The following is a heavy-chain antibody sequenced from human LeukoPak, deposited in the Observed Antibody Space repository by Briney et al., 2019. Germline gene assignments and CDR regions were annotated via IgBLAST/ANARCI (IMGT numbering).Heavy chain of an antibody. V-gene: IGHV1-46*01. D-gene: IGHD3-3*01. Sequence: GASVKVSCKASGYTFTSYFMHWVRQAPGQGLEWMGIINPSGGSTSYAQKFQGRVTMTRDMSTSRVYMELSSLRSEDTAVYYCARDGEWLQFQHWGQGTLVTVSS. J-gene: IGHJ1*01. CDR2: INPSGGST. CDR1: GYTFTSYF. CDR3: ARDGEWLQFQH.